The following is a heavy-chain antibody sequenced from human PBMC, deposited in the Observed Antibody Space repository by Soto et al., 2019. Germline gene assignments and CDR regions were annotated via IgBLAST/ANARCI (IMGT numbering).Heavy chain of an antibody. V-gene: IGHV1-69*04. D-gene: IGHD3-10*01. CDR3: ARDRYYGSGSYYTWFDP. Sequence: GASVKVSCKASGGTFSSYTISWVRQAPGQGLEWMGRIIPILGIANYAQKFQGRVTITADKSTSTAYMELSSLRSEDTAVYYCARDRYYGSGSYYTWFDPWGQGTLVTVSS. CDR1: GGTFSSYT. CDR2: IIPILGIA. J-gene: IGHJ5*02.